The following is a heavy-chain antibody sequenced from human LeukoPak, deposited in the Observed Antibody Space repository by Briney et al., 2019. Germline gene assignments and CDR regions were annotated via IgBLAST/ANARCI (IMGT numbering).Heavy chain of an antibody. CDR2: IYYSGST. CDR3: ARRGVGATLVDY. V-gene: IGHV4-59*08. Sequence: SETLSLTCTVSGGSISSYYWSWIRQPPGKGLEWIGYIYYSGSTNYNPSLKSRVTISVDTSKNQFSLKLSSVTAADTAVYYCARRGVGATLVDYWGQGPLATVSS. J-gene: IGHJ4*02. D-gene: IGHD1-26*01. CDR1: GGSISSYY.